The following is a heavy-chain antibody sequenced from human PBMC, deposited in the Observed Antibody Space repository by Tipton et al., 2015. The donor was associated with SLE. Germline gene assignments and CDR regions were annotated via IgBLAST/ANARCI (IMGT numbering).Heavy chain of an antibody. CDR3: VRWTVTTFPPILSWFDP. D-gene: IGHD4-11*01. CDR1: GGSITTNTYF. V-gene: IGHV4-39*07. CDR2: IHYSGRIHYGGST. J-gene: IGHJ5*02. Sequence: TVSGGSITTNTYFIAWIRQPPGKGLEWIGSIHYSGRIHYGGSTYYNPSLNSRVTLSADSSKNHFSLKLTSMTAADTAIYYCVRWTVTTFPPILSWFDPWGQGTLVTVSS.